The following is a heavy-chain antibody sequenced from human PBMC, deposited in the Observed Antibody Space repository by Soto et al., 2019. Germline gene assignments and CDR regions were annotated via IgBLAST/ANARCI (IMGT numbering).Heavy chain of an antibody. J-gene: IGHJ4*02. V-gene: IGHV3-21*01. CDR1: GFTFSSCT. D-gene: IGHD3-22*01. Sequence: GGSLRLSCAVSGFTFSSCTMNWVRQAPGKGLEWVSSISPSTSHIYYADSVKGRFTISRDNAKNSLFLQMNSLRAEDTAVYYCARKPDSSGYPFDYWGQGALVTVS. CDR2: ISPSTSHI. CDR3: ARKPDSSGYPFDY.